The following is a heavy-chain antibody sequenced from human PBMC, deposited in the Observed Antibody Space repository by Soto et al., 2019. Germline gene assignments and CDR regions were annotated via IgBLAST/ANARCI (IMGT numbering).Heavy chain of an antibody. Sequence: ASVKVSCKASGYTFRNFGISWVRQAPGQGLEWMGWISAYNANANYAQKFQGRLTMTADTSTSTAYMELRSLRSDDTAVYYCARGGDSSGYNQTYLFDYWGQETLVTVSS. J-gene: IGHJ4*02. V-gene: IGHV1-18*01. D-gene: IGHD3-22*01. CDR2: ISAYNANA. CDR3: ARGGDSSGYNQTYLFDY. CDR1: GYTFRNFG.